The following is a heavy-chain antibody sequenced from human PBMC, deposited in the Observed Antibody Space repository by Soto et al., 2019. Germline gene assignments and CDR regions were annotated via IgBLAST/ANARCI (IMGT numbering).Heavy chain of an antibody. CDR1: GGSISSYY. Sequence: SETLSLTCTVSGGSISSYYWSWIRQPPGKGLEWIGYIYYSGSTNYNPSLKSRVTISVDMSKNQFSLKLSSVTAADTAVYYCAREGSYKNYYYYGMDVWGQGTTVTVSS. D-gene: IGHD2-15*01. V-gene: IGHV4-59*01. CDR2: IYYSGST. J-gene: IGHJ6*02. CDR3: AREGSYKNYYYYGMDV.